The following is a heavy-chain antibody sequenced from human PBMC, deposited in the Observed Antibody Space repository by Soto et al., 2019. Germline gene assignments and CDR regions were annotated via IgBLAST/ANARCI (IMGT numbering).Heavy chain of an antibody. CDR1: GFTFSSYW. D-gene: IGHD6-19*01. V-gene: IGHV3-74*01. J-gene: IGHJ4*02. Sequence: EVQLVESGGGLVQPGGSLRLSCAASGFTFSSYWMHWVRQAPGKGLVWVSRIYSDGSSTNYADSVKGRFTISRDNAKNTLYLQINSLRAEDTAVYYCARRRGSSGWKTNFDHWGQGTLVTVSS. CDR3: ARRRGSSGWKTNFDH. CDR2: IYSDGSST.